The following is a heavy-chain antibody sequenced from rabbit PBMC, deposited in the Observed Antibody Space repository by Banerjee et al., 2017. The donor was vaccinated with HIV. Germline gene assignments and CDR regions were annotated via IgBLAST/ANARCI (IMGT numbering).Heavy chain of an antibody. V-gene: IGHV1S40*01. D-gene: IGHD2-1*01. CDR2: IDTGDGDT. Sequence: QSLEESGGDVVKPGASLTPSCKASGFDFSRYYMSWVRQAPGKGLEWIGCIDTGDGDTNYASWAKGRFTISKTSSTTVTLQMTSLTAADTASYFCARDTVAGDGFTFDLRGPGTLVTVS. CDR1: GFDFSRYY. CDR3: ARDTVAGDGFTFDL. J-gene: IGHJ4*01.